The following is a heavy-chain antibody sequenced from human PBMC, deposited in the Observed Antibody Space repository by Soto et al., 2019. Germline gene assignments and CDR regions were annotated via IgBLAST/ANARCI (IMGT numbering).Heavy chain of an antibody. Sequence: QVQLVESGGGVVQPGRSLRLSCVASGFTFSKNGIHWVRQAPGKGLEWVAVISSDGSKKYYADCVKGRFTISRDNSKNTLYLQMNSLRAEDMAVYYCAMDLYGGSSRFDYWGQGTLVTVSS. J-gene: IGHJ4*02. CDR1: GFTFSKNG. CDR2: ISSDGSKK. D-gene: IGHD2-15*01. CDR3: AMDLYGGSSRFDY. V-gene: IGHV3-30*03.